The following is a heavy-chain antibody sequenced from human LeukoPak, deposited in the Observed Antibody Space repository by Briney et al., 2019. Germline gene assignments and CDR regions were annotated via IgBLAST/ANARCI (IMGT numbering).Heavy chain of an antibody. V-gene: IGHV3-30*04. D-gene: IGHD5/OR15-5a*01. CDR1: GFTFSSYA. CDR3: ARGVYDNYYFDY. CDR2: ISYDGSNK. J-gene: IGHJ4*02. Sequence: GGSLRLSCAASGFTFSSYAMHWVRQAPGKGLEWVAVISYDGSNKYYADSVKGRFIISRDNSKNTLYLQMNSLRAEDTAVYYCARGVYDNYYFDYWGQGTLVIVSS.